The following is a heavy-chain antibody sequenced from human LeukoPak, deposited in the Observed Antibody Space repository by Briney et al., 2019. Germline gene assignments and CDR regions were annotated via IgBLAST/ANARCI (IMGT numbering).Heavy chain of an antibody. Sequence: PSETLSLTCAVYGGSFSGYYWSWIRQPPGPGLEWIGEINHSGSTNYNPSLKSRVTISVDTSKNQFSLKLSSVTAADTAVYYCARGRWFGELFYRPGDSYFDYWGQGTLVTVSS. CDR1: GGSFSGYY. CDR3: ARGRWFGELFYRPGDSYFDY. CDR2: INHSGST. J-gene: IGHJ4*02. D-gene: IGHD3-10*01. V-gene: IGHV4-34*01.